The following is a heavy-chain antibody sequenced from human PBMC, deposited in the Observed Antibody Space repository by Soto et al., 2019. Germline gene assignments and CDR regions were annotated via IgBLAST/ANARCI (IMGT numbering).Heavy chain of an antibody. CDR3: AASITYGDYDWYFDL. Sequence: SETLSLTCTVSGGSISSSSYYWGWIRQPPGKGLEWIGNIYYSGSTYYNPSLKSRVTISVDTSKNQFSLRLTSVTAADTAVYYCAASITYGDYDWYFDLWASGILVTVS. D-gene: IGHD4-17*01. J-gene: IGHJ2*01. CDR2: IYYSGST. V-gene: IGHV4-39*01. CDR1: GGSISSSSYY.